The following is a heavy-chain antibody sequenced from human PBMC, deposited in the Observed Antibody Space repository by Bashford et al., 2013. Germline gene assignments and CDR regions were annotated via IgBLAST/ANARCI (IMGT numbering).Heavy chain of an antibody. CDR2: IYYSGST. CDR1: GGSISSGGYY. J-gene: IGHJ4*02. CDR3: ARQLYLKYYYDSSGPYYFDY. D-gene: IGHD3-22*01. Sequence: SSETLSLTCTVSGGSISSGGYYWSWIRQHPGKGLEWIGYIYYSGSTYYNPSLKSRVTISVDTSKNQFSLKLSSVTAADTAVYYCARQLYLKYYYDSSGPYYFDYWGQGTLVTVSS. V-gene: IGHV4-31*03.